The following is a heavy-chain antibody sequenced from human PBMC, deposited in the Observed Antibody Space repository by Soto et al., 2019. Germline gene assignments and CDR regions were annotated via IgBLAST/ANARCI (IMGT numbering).Heavy chain of an antibody. CDR1: GYTFSRSG. D-gene: IGHD1-26*01. CDR3: ARSGSVPYYYFGLDV. V-gene: IGHV1-18*01. J-gene: IGHJ6*02. Sequence: VPLVQSGAEVQKPGASVKVSCKASGYTFSRSGISWVRQAPGQGLEWMGWISTYNGDTNYAQKVQGRVTMTTGTSTSTAFMELMSLRSDDTAVYYCARSGSVPYYYFGLDVWGQGTTVTVSS. CDR2: ISTYNGDT.